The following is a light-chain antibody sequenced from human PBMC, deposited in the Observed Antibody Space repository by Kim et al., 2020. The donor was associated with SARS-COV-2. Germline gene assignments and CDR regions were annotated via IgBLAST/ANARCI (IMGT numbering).Light chain of an antibody. CDR1: QSVSSN. Sequence: SPGESATLPCRASQSVSSNLAWYQQKPGQAPRPLIYGASTRATGIPARFSGSGFGTEFTLTISSLQSEDFAVYYCQQYNNWPPITFGQGTRLEIK. CDR2: GAS. J-gene: IGKJ5*01. CDR3: QQYNNWPPIT. V-gene: IGKV3-15*01.